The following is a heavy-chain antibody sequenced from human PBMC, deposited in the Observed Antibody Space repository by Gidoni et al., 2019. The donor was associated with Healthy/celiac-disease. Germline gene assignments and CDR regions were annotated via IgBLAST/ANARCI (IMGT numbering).Heavy chain of an antibody. CDR2: ISVSGGST. CDR1: GFTFSSYA. CDR3: AKVDRYYYDSSGPLGY. J-gene: IGHJ4*02. Sequence: EVQLLESGGGLVQPGGSLRLSFAASGFTFSSYAMSWVRQAPGKGLEWVSAISVSGGSTYSADSVKGRFTISRDNSKNTLYLQMNSLRAEDTAVYYCAKVDRYYYDSSGPLGYWGQGTLVTVSS. D-gene: IGHD3-22*01. V-gene: IGHV3-23*01.